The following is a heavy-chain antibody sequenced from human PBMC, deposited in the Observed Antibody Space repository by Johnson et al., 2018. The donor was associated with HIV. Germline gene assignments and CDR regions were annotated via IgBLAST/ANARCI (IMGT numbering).Heavy chain of an antibody. CDR2: ISFDGRNK. Sequence: QVQLVESGGGVVQPGRSLRLSCAASGFTFSSYAMNWVRQAPGKGLEWVAVISFDGRNKDYADSVKGRCTISRDNSKNTLCLQMNSLGVEDTAIYYCAGRSRAWYDDAFDIWGQGTMVTVSS. CDR3: AGRSRAWYDDAFDI. CDR1: GFTFSSYA. V-gene: IGHV3-30*14. D-gene: IGHD6-19*01. J-gene: IGHJ3*02.